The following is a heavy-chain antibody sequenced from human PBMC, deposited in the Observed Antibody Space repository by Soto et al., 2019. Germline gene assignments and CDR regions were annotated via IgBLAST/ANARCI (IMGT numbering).Heavy chain of an antibody. CDR2: IYSGGST. D-gene: IGHD6-6*01. V-gene: IGHV3-53*01. Sequence: GGSLRLSCAASGFTVSRNYVSWVRQAPGKGLEWVSVIYSGGSTYYADSVKGRFTISRDNSKNTLYLQMNSLRAEDTAVYYCARDLPQLAALNYYHYYGMDVWGQGTTVTVSS. J-gene: IGHJ6*02. CDR1: GFTVSRNY. CDR3: ARDLPQLAALNYYHYYGMDV.